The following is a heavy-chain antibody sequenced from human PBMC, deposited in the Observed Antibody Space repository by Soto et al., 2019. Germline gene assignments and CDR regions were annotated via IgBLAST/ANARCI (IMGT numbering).Heavy chain of an antibody. Sequence: GGSLRLSCAASGFTFSDYYMSWIRQAPGKGLEWVSYISSSGSTIYYADSVKGRFTISRDNAKNSLYLQMNSLRAEDTAVYYCARDRWGTRGYSSSWYSYYYCMDVWGQGTTVTVS. J-gene: IGHJ6*02. CDR1: GFTFSDYY. V-gene: IGHV3-11*01. CDR2: ISSSGSTI. D-gene: IGHD6-13*01. CDR3: ARDRWGTRGYSSSWYSYYYCMDV.